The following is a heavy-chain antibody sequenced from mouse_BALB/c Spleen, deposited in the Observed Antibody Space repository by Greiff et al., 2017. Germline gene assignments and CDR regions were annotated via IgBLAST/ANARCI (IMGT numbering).Heavy chain of an antibody. CDR3: ARGGLYYGNYEGYFDV. CDR1: GYTFTSYT. Sequence: VQLVESAAELARPGASVKMSCKASGYTFTSYTMHWVKQRPGQGLEWIGYINPSSGYTDYNQKFKDKTTLTADKSSGTAYMQLSSLTSEDSAVYYCARGGLYYGNYEGYFDVWGAGTTVTVSS. CDR2: INPSSGYT. D-gene: IGHD2-1*01. J-gene: IGHJ1*01. V-gene: IGHV1-4*02.